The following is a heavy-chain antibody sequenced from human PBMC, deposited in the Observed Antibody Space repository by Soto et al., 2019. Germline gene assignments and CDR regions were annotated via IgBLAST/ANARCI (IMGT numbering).Heavy chain of an antibody. J-gene: IGHJ4*02. CDR2: IWNDGSNK. V-gene: IGHV3-33*01. CDR1: GFTFRSYA. D-gene: IGHD1-26*01. Sequence: QVQLVESGGGVVQPGRSLRLSCAASGFTFRSYATHWVRQAPGKGLEWVALIWNDGSNKYYADSVKGRFTISRDNSKNTLYLQMNSLRAEDTAVFYCARGNRSFDFELWGQGTLVTVSS. CDR3: ARGNRSFDFEL.